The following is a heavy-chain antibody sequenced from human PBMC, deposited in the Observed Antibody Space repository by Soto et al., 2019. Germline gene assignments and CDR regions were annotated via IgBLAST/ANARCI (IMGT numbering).Heavy chain of an antibody. V-gene: IGHV1-3*01. CDR3: ARDLGGGYVTYYYYYGMDV. CDR2: INAGNGNT. D-gene: IGHD5-12*01. Sequence: QVQLVQSGAEVKKPGASVKVSCKASGYTFTSYAMDWVRQAPGQRLEWMGWINAGNGNTKYSQKFQGRVTITRDTSASTVYMELSRLRSEDTAVYYCARDLGGGYVTYYYYYGMDVWGQGTTVTVSS. CDR1: GYTFTSYA. J-gene: IGHJ6*02.